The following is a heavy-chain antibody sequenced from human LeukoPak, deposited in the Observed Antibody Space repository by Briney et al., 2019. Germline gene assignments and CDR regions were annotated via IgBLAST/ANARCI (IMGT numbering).Heavy chain of an antibody. CDR3: ARASGEPYYYGMDV. CDR2: MNPNSGNT. CDR1: GYTFTSYD. Sequence: ASVTVSFKASGYTFTSYDINWVRQATGQGLEWMGWMNPNSGNTGYAQKFQGRVTMTRNTSISTAYMELSSLRSEDTAVYYCARASGEPYYYGMDVWGQGTTVTVSS. V-gene: IGHV1-8*01. J-gene: IGHJ6*02. D-gene: IGHD7-27*01.